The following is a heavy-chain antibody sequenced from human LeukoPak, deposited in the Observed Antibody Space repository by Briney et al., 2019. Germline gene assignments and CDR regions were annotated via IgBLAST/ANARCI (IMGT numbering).Heavy chain of an antibody. Sequence: GGSLRLSCEVSGFTFSSYWMNWVRQAPGKGLEWVANVNRDGSETYYLDSVKGRFTISKDNAKNSLYLQMNSLRAEDTALYHCARNNGMDVWGQGTTVIVSS. V-gene: IGHV3-7*03. CDR1: GFTFSSYW. CDR3: ARNNGMDV. CDR2: VNRDGSET. J-gene: IGHJ6*02.